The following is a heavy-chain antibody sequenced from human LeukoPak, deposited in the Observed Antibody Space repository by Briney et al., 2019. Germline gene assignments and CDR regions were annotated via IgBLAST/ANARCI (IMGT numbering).Heavy chain of an antibody. Sequence: GASVKVSCKASGGTFSSYAISWVRQAPGQGLEWMGGIIPIFGTANYAQKFQGRVTITADESASTAYMELSSLRSEDTAVYYCARCRWSERIFGVVTDPIYYYYGMDVWGQGTTVTVSS. V-gene: IGHV1-69*13. CDR2: IIPIFGTA. CDR3: ARCRWSERIFGVVTDPIYYYYGMDV. J-gene: IGHJ6*02. D-gene: IGHD3-3*01. CDR1: GGTFSSYA.